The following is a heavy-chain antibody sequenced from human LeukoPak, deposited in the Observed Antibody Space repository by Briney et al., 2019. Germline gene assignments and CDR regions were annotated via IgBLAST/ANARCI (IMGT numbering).Heavy chain of an antibody. Sequence: GGSLRLSCAASGFTFRSYWMHWVRQAPGKGLVWVSRIKSDGSKTSYADSVKGRFTISRDNAKNTLYLQMNSLRAEDTALYYCARDPHGGSGSDPHDAFDIWGQGTMVTVS. D-gene: IGHD1-26*01. CDR2: IKSDGSKT. CDR1: GFTFRSYW. V-gene: IGHV3-74*01. CDR3: ARDPHGGSGSDPHDAFDI. J-gene: IGHJ3*02.